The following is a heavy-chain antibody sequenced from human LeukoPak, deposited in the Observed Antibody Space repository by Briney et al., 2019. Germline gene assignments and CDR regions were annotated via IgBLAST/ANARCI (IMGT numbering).Heavy chain of an antibody. CDR2: ISVYNGNT. Sequence: ASVKVSCKASGYTFTSCGISWVRLPPGQGHELMGWISVYNGNTNNAQKLQVRATMTTDTSTSTAYLELRSMRSDDTAVYYCARQRGYSSGWPFDYWGQGTLVTVSA. D-gene: IGHD6-19*01. CDR3: ARQRGYSSGWPFDY. J-gene: IGHJ4*02. CDR1: GYTFTSCG. V-gene: IGHV1-18*01.